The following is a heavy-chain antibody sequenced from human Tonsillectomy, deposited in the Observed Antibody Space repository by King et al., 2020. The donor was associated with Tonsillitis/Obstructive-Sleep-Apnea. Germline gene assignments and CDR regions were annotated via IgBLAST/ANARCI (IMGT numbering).Heavy chain of an antibody. CDR3: ARDPDCSGGSCYSEAWFDP. D-gene: IGHD2-15*01. J-gene: IGHJ5*02. V-gene: IGHV1-46*01. CDR1: GYTFTSYY. CDR2: INPSGGST. Sequence: VQLVQSGAEVKKPGASVKVSCKASGYTFTSYYMHWVRQAPGQGLEWMGIINPSGGSTNYAQKFQGRVTMTRDTSTSTVYMELSSLRSEDTAVYYCARDPDCSGGSCYSEAWFDPWGQGTLVTVSS.